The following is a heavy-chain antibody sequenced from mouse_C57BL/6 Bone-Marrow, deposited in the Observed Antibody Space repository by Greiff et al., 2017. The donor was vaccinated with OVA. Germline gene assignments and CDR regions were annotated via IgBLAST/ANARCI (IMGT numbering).Heavy chain of an antibody. CDR2: IDPSDSYT. CDR1: GYTFTSYW. D-gene: IGHD2-2*01. J-gene: IGHJ3*01. V-gene: IGHV1-50*01. Sequence: QVQLQQPGAELVKPGASVKLSCKASGYTFTSYWMQWVKQRPGQGLEWIGEIDPSDSYTNYNQKFKGKATLTVDTSSSTAYMQLSSLTSEDSAVYYCASGLTRFAYWGQGTLVTVSA. CDR3: ASGLTRFAY.